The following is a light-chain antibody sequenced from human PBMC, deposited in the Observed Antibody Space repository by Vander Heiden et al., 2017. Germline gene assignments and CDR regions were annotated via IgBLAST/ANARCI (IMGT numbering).Light chain of an antibody. Sequence: QSVLTQPPSVSGAPGQRVTISCAGSSSNIGADFDVHWYQRLPGTAPKVLIYGNTNRPSGVPDRFSGSKSGTSASLAITGLQAEDEADYYCQSYDSSLSAWVFGGGTRLTVL. V-gene: IGLV1-40*01. CDR2: GNT. CDR1: SSNIGADFD. CDR3: QSYDSSLSAWV. J-gene: IGLJ3*02.